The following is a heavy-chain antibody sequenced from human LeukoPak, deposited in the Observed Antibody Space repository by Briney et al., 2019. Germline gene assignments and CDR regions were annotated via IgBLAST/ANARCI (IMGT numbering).Heavy chain of an antibody. CDR3: ARVSDQSFQH. D-gene: IGHD2-2*01. Sequence: ASVKVSCKASGYTFTSYYMHWVRQAPGQGLEWMGIINPSDGGTTYTQKSQGRVSMTRDTSTSTVYMELSSLRSEDTAVYYCARVSDQSFQHWGQGTLVTVSS. J-gene: IGHJ1*01. CDR2: INPSDGGT. CDR1: GYTFTSYY. V-gene: IGHV1-46*01.